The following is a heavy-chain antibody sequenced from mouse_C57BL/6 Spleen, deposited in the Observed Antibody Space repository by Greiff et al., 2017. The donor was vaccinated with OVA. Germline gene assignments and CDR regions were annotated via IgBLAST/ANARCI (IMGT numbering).Heavy chain of an antibody. CDR2: IYPSDSET. Sequence: QVQLKQPGAELVRPGSSVKLSCKASGYTFTSYWMAWVKQRPGQGLEWIGNIYPSDSETHYNQKFKDKATLTVDKSSSTAYMQLSSLTSEDSAVYCCTRSASPYYFDYWGQGTTLTVSS. D-gene: IGHD3-1*01. CDR1: GYTFTSYW. CDR3: TRSASPYYFDY. J-gene: IGHJ2*01. V-gene: IGHV1-61*01.